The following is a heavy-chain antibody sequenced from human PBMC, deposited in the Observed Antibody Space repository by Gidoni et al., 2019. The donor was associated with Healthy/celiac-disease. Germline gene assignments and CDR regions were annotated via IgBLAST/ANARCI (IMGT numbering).Heavy chain of an antibody. CDR1: GFTFRSYA. CDR2: IRGSGGST. V-gene: IGHV3-23*01. Sequence: VQLLESGGGLVQPGGSLRLSCAASGFTFRSYAMSWVRQAPGKGLEWGSAIRGSGGSTYYADSVKGRFTISRDNSKNTLYLQMNSLRAEDTAVYYCAAAALYYYYYYMDVWGKGTTVTVSS. CDR3: AAAALYYYYYYMDV. J-gene: IGHJ6*03. D-gene: IGHD2-2*01.